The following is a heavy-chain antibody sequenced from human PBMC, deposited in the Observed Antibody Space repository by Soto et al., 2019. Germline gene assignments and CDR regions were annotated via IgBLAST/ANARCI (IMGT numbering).Heavy chain of an antibody. J-gene: IGHJ4*02. D-gene: IGHD1-26*01. CDR3: AREKVGYFDY. V-gene: IGHV1-8*02. CDR2: MNPNSGNT. CDR1: GYTFTSYG. Sequence: ASVKVSCKASGYTFTSYGISWVRQAPGQGLEWMGWMNPNSGNTEYAEKFQGRVSMTSTPSINTAFLELSSLTSEDTAVYYCAREKVGYFDYWGQGTPVTVSS.